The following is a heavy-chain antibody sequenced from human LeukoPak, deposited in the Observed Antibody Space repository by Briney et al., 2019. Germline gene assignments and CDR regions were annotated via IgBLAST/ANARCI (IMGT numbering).Heavy chain of an antibody. CDR3: ARGLGGRRITIFGVVGRPFDP. CDR1: GGSFSGYY. D-gene: IGHD3-3*01. CDR2: INHSGST. Sequence: PSETLSLTCAVYGGSFSGYYWSWIRQPPGKGLEWIGEINHSGSTNYNPSLKSRVTISVDTPKNQFSLKLSSVTAADTAVYYCARGLGGRRITIFGVVGRPFDPWGQGTLVTVSS. J-gene: IGHJ5*02. V-gene: IGHV4-34*01.